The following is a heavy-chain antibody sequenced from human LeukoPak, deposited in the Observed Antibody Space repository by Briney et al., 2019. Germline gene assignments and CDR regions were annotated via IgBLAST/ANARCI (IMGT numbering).Heavy chain of an antibody. V-gene: IGHV4-39*07. Sequence: PSETLSLTCTVSGDSISSSSFYWGWIRQPPGKGLEWIGSIYYSGSTYYNPSLKTRVTISVDTSKHQFSLKLSSVTAADTAVYFCASRGGCSSTSCNNWFDPWGQGTLVTVSS. J-gene: IGHJ5*02. D-gene: IGHD2-2*01. CDR1: GDSISSSSFY. CDR3: ASRGGCSSTSCNNWFDP. CDR2: IYYSGST.